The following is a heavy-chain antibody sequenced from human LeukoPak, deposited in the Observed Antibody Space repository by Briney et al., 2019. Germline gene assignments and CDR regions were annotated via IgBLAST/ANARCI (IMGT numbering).Heavy chain of an antibody. Sequence: ASVKVSCKASGYTFTSYGISWVRQAPGQGLEWMGWISAYNGNTNYAQKLQGRVTMTTDTSTSTAYMELRSLRSDDTAVYYCARAGTGSHVGHYDILTGYYKCGYFDYWGQGTLVTVSS. CDR3: ARAGTGSHVGHYDILTGYYKCGYFDY. CDR2: ISAYNGNT. CDR1: GYTFTSYG. D-gene: IGHD3-9*01. J-gene: IGHJ4*02. V-gene: IGHV1-18*01.